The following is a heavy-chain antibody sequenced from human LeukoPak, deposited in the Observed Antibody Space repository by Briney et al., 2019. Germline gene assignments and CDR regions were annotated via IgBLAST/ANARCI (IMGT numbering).Heavy chain of an antibody. CDR2: IYTSGST. CDR3: ARDTYDSSGYYYRGGEYYFDY. Sequence: SETLSLTCTVSGGSISGYYWSWIRQPAGKGLEWIGRIYTSGSTNYNPSLKSRVTMSVDTSKNQFSLKLSSVTAADTAVYYCARDTYDSSGYYYRGGEYYFDYWGQGTLVTVSS. D-gene: IGHD3-22*01. J-gene: IGHJ4*02. CDR1: GGSISGYY. V-gene: IGHV4-4*07.